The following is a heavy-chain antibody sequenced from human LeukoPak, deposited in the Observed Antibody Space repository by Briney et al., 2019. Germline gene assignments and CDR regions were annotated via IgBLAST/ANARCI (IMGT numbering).Heavy chain of an antibody. CDR3: ARSRGGGWYKPHDAFDI. J-gene: IGHJ3*02. D-gene: IGHD6-19*01. V-gene: IGHV4-39*07. Sequence: SETLSLTCTVSGGSISSSSYYWGWIRQPPGKGLEWIGSIYYSGSTYYNPSLKSRVTIPVDTSKNQFSLKLSSVTAADTAVYYCARSRGGGWYKPHDAFDIWGQGTMVTVSS. CDR2: IYYSGST. CDR1: GGSISSSSYY.